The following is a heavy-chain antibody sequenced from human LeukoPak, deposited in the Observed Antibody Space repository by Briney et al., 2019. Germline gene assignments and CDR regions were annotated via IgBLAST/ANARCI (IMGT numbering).Heavy chain of an antibody. V-gene: IGHV3-64D*06. D-gene: IGHD2-15*01. CDR3: VKALGYCSGGSCLAFDI. CDR1: GFTFSNYA. CDR2: ISSNGGST. Sequence: GGSLRLSCSASGFTFSNYAMHWVRQAPGKGLEYVSAISSNGGSTYYADSVKGRFTISRDNSKNTLYLQMSSLRAEDTAVHYCVKALGYCSGGSCLAFDIWGQGTMVTVSS. J-gene: IGHJ3*02.